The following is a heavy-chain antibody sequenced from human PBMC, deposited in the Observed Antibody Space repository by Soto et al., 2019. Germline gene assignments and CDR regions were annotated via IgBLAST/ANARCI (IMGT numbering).Heavy chain of an antibody. D-gene: IGHD6-6*01. Sequence: GGSLRLSCAASGFTFDDYAMHWVRQAPGKGLEWVSGISWNSGIIGYADSVKGRFTISRDNAKKSLYLQMNSLRAEDTALYYCAKAYEYRNSFDYWGQGTLVTVSS. CDR2: ISWNSGII. CDR3: AKAYEYRNSFDY. J-gene: IGHJ4*02. CDR1: GFTFDDYA. V-gene: IGHV3-9*01.